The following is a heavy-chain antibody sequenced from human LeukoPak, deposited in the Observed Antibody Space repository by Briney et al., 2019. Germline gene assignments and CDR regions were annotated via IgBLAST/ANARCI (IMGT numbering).Heavy chain of an antibody. CDR3: AKGAAIDH. D-gene: IGHD2-21*01. CDR1: GFNLNNYA. Sequence: WGSLRLSCAASGFNLNNYAMNWGRQAPGKGLEWVAAVTGPGDTTYYADSVKGRFIISRDSFKDILYLQINRLGAEDTALYYCAKGAAIDHWGQGTLVTVSS. CDR2: VTGPGDTT. J-gene: IGHJ4*02. V-gene: IGHV3-23*01.